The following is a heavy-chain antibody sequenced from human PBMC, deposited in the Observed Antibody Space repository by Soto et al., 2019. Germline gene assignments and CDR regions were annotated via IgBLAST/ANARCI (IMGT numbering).Heavy chain of an antibody. Sequence: GGALRLSCAASGFSFGDYAMHWVRQAPGKGLEWVSGISWNSGSIGYADSVKGRFTISRDNAKNSLYLQMNSLRAEDTALYYCAKDRVTTSDDAFDIWGQGTMVTVSS. CDR2: ISWNSGSI. D-gene: IGHD4-17*01. CDR3: AKDRVTTSDDAFDI. V-gene: IGHV3-9*01. CDR1: GFSFGDYA. J-gene: IGHJ3*02.